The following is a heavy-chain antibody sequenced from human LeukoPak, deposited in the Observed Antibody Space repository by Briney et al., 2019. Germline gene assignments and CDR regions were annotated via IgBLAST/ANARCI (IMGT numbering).Heavy chain of an antibody. CDR2: INPNSGGT. D-gene: IGHD3-10*01. Sequence: ASVKVSCKASGYTFTGYYMHWVRQAPGQGLEWMGWINPNSGGTNYAQKFQGRVTMTRDTSISTAYMELSRLISEDTAVYYCAADRARGHYYYMDVWGKGTTVTVSS. CDR3: AADRARGHYYYMDV. CDR1: GYTFTGYY. V-gene: IGHV1-2*02. J-gene: IGHJ6*03.